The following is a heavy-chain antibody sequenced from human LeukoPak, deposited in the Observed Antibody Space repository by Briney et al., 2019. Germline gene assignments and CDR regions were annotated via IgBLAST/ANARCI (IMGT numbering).Heavy chain of an antibody. J-gene: IGHJ4*02. CDR2: IDPNSGGT. V-gene: IGHV1-2*02. D-gene: IGHD3/OR15-3a*01. Sequence: GASVKVSCKASGYTFTGKSIHWVRQAPGQGLEWMGWIDPNSGGTDYAQKFRGRVTMTRDTSTSTAYMDLSSLISDDTAVYYCARDREGLAYFDYWGQGTLVTVSS. CDR1: GYTFTGKS. CDR3: ARDREGLAYFDY.